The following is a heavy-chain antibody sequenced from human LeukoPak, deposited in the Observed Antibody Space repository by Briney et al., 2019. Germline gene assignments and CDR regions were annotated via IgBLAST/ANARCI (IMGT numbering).Heavy chain of an antibody. V-gene: IGHV1-46*01. Sequence: ASVKVCCKASGYSFTNCYIHWVRQAPGQGLEWMGISNPSGGSTSYAQKFQGRVTMTRDTSTSTVYMELSSMRSEDTAVYFCAREGGAMVGFDYWGQGTLVTVSS. CDR1: GYSFTNCY. CDR3: AREGGAMVGFDY. J-gene: IGHJ4*02. D-gene: IGHD5-18*01. CDR2: SNPSGGST.